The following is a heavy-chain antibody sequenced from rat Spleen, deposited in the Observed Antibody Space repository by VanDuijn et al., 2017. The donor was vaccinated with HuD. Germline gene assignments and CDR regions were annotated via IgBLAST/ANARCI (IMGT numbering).Heavy chain of an antibody. CDR2: ISPSGGRT. D-gene: IGHD1-12*02. J-gene: IGHJ4*01. V-gene: IGHV5-19*01. Sequence: EVQLVESGGGLVQPGRSLKLSCAASGFIFSNYGMHWIRQAPTKGLEWVASISPSGGRTHYRDSVKGRFTISRDNTKSALYLQMDSLRSEDTATYYCATDVYYDGTYYSVLIVDAWGQGASVTVSS. CDR3: ATDVYYDGTYYSVLIVDA. CDR1: GFIFSNYG.